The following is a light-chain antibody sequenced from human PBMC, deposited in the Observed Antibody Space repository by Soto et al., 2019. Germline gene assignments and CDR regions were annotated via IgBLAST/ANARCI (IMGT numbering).Light chain of an antibody. CDR1: QSVSSS. Sequence: EVVMTQSPATLSMSPGERATLSCRASQSVSSSLAWYQQKPGQAPRLLIYGASTRATGIPDRFSGSGSETEFTLTISSLQAEDFAIYYCQQYNNRWTFGQGTKVDI. V-gene: IGKV3-15*01. CDR2: GAS. CDR3: QQYNNRWT. J-gene: IGKJ1*01.